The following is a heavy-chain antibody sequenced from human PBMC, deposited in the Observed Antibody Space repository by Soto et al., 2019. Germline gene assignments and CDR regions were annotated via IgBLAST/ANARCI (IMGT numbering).Heavy chain of an antibody. D-gene: IGHD3-3*01. Sequence: GGSLRLSCAASGFTFSSYSMNWVRQAPGKGLEWVSYISSSSSTIYYADSVKGRFTISRDNAKNSLYLQMNSLRAEDTAVYYCARDIGSWSGYRGTFDYWGQGTLVTVSS. CDR3: ARDIGSWSGYRGTFDY. CDR1: GFTFSSYS. V-gene: IGHV3-48*01. J-gene: IGHJ4*02. CDR2: ISSSSSTI.